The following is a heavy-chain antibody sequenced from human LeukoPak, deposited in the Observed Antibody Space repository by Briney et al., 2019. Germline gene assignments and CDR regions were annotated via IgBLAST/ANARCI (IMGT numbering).Heavy chain of an antibody. V-gene: IGHV3-21*01. CDR3: ARAKFNSHSSSWYVENDAFDI. D-gene: IGHD6-13*01. CDR2: ISSSSSYI. CDR1: GFTFSSYS. J-gene: IGHJ3*02. Sequence: GGSLRLSCAASGFTFSSYSMNWVRQAPGKGLEWVSSISSSSSYIYYADSVKGRFTISRDNAKNSLYLQMNSLISEHRSVYYFARAKFNSHSSSWYVENDAFDIWGQGTMVTVSA.